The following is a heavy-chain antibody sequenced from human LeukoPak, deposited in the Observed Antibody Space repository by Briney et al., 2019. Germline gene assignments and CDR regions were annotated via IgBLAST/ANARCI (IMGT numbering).Heavy chain of an antibody. CDR2: INDSGST. CDR1: GGAFSNYF. Sequence: KPSETLSLTCAVSGGAFSNYFWTWIRQPPGKGLEWIAEINDSGSTNSNSSLRSRVAISLDTSKNQFSLRLTSVTAADTAVYHCARGQYCSTTTCYSARRYFDFWGQGTLVTVSS. CDR3: ARGQYCSTTTCYSARRYFDF. J-gene: IGHJ4*02. V-gene: IGHV4-34*01. D-gene: IGHD2-2*01.